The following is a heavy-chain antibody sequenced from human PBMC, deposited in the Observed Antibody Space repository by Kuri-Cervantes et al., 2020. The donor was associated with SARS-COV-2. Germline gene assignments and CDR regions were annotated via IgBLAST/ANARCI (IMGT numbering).Heavy chain of an antibody. CDR1: GFTFSAYT. CDR3: ATELTYSSGWYGVWDY. CDR2: ISGSGGST. J-gene: IGHJ4*02. Sequence: GGSLRLSCVASGFTFSAYTLSWVRQAPGKGLEWVSAISGSGGSTYYADSVKGRFTISRDNSKNTLYLQMNSLRAEDTAVYYCATELTYSSGWYGVWDYWGQGTLVTVSS. D-gene: IGHD6-19*01. V-gene: IGHV3-23*01.